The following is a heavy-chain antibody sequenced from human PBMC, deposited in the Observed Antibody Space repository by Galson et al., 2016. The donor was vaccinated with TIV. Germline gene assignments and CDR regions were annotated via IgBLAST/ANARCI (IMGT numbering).Heavy chain of an antibody. D-gene: IGHD4-17*01. J-gene: IGHJ4*02. CDR1: GGSFSSYV. CDR3: ARARYGDYFDY. Sequence: SVKVSCKASGGSFSSYVISWVRQAPGQGLEWMGWIDPRSVATNYARKFQGRVTMTRDTSISTAYMELSRLKSDDTAVYYCARARYGDYFDYWGQGTLVTVSS. CDR2: IDPRSVAT. V-gene: IGHV1-2*02.